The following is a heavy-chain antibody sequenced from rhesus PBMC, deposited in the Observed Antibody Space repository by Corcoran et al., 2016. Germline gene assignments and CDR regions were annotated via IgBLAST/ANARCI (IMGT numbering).Heavy chain of an antibody. CDR1: GGSISDSYY. Sequence: QVQLRESGPGLVKPSENLSLTCTVSGGSISDSYYWNWTRQHPGKGLEWMGRIYGSGGSTSYNPSLKSRVTISKDTSKNQFSLKLSSVTAADTAVYYCARDGYSSWRYYFDYWGQGVLVTVSS. V-gene: IGHV4-147*01. D-gene: IGHD6-13*01. CDR2: IYGSGGST. CDR3: ARDGYSSWRYYFDY. J-gene: IGHJ4*01.